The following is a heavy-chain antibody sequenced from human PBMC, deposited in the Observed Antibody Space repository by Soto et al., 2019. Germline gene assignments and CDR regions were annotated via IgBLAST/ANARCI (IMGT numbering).Heavy chain of an antibody. CDR2: IIPIFGTA. Sequence: SVKVSCKASGGTFSSYAISWVRQAPGQGLEWMGGIIPIFGTANYAQKFQGRVTITADESTSTAYMELSSLRSEDTAVYYCATSSLGITMIVVVIRGPFDYWGLG. V-gene: IGHV1-69*13. D-gene: IGHD3-22*01. CDR3: ATSSLGITMIVVVIRGPFDY. J-gene: IGHJ4*02. CDR1: GGTFSSYA.